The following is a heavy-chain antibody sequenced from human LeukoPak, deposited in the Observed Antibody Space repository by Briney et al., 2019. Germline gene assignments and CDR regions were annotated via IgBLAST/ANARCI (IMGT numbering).Heavy chain of an antibody. CDR3: ARGGAAAGTKSGYFDY. Sequence: GASVEVSCKASGGTFISYAISWVRQAPGQGLEWMGGIIPIFGTANYAQKFQGRVTITADESTSTAYMELSSLRSEDTAVYYCARGGAAAGTKSGYFDYWGQGTLVTVSS. CDR2: IIPIFGTA. J-gene: IGHJ4*02. V-gene: IGHV1-69*13. CDR1: GGTFISYA. D-gene: IGHD6-13*01.